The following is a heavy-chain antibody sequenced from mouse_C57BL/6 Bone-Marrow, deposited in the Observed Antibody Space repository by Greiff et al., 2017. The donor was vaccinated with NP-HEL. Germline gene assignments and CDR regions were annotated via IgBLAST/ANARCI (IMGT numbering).Heavy chain of an antibody. Sequence: VQLQESGAELARPGASVKLSCKASGYTFTSYGISWVKQRTGQGLEWIGEIYPRSGNTYYNEKFKGKATLTADKSSSTAYMELRSLTSEDSAVYFCARKGGNYPFDYWGQGTTLTVSS. V-gene: IGHV1-81*01. J-gene: IGHJ2*01. CDR3: ARKGGNYPFDY. D-gene: IGHD2-1*01. CDR2: IYPRSGNT. CDR1: GYTFTSYG.